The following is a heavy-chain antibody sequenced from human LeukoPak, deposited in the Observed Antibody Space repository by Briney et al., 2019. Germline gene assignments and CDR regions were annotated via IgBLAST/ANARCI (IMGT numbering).Heavy chain of an antibody. J-gene: IGHJ4*02. Sequence: GGSLRLSCAASGFTFITAAMSWVRQAPGKGLEWVSAISGSGGSTYYADSVKGRFTISRDNSKNTLYLQMNSLRAEDTAVYYCAKDHSVAVAGDFYFSGQRTLVTVSS. D-gene: IGHD6-19*01. V-gene: IGHV3-23*01. CDR3: AKDHSVAVAGDFYF. CDR1: GFTFITAA. CDR2: ISGSGGST.